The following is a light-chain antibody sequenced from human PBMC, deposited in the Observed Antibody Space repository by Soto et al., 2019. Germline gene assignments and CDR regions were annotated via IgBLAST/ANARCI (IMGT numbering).Light chain of an antibody. Sequence: EVAMTQSPATLSVSPGERAILSCRTSQGVSSNLAWYQQKPGLPPRLLIYGASTRATGIPAGFSGSGSGTEFTLTISSLQSEDFAVYYCQQYDNRPPFTFGPGTKVDIK. V-gene: IGKV3-15*01. CDR3: QQYDNRPPFT. J-gene: IGKJ3*01. CDR2: GAS. CDR1: QGVSSN.